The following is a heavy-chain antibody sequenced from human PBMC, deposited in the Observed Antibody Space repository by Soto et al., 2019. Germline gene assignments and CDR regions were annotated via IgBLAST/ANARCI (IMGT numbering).Heavy chain of an antibody. V-gene: IGHV3-73*02. CDR1: GFTFTDSA. CDR2: IRNKVNTYAT. D-gene: IGHD2-21*01. Sequence: EVLLVESGGGLVQPGGSLKLSCAASGFTFTDSAIHWVRQASGKGPEWVGRIRNKVNTYATAYAASVKGRFTISRDDATGTTYLQMNSLKTEDTAVYYCSRRRDWTATDPLDYWGQGTLVTVSS. CDR3: SRRRDWTATDPLDY. J-gene: IGHJ4*02.